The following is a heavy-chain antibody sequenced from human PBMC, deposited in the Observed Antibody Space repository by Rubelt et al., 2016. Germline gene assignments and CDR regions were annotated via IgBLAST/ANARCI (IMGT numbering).Heavy chain of an antibody. V-gene: IGHV1-46*01. D-gene: IGHD3-3*01. J-gene: IGHJ5*02. Sequence: QVQLVQSGAEVKKPGASVKVSCKASGYTFTSYYMHWVRQAPGQGLEWMGLINPSGGSTSYAQKFQGRVTMTRDTSTSTVYMELSSLRSEDTAVYYCARSPRYDFEDNWFDPWGQGTLATVSS. CDR1: GYTFTSYY. CDR2: INPSGGST. CDR3: ARSPRYDFEDNWFDP.